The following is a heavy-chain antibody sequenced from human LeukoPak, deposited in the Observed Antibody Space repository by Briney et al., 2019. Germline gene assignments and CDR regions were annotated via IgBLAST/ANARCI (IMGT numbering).Heavy chain of an antibody. CDR2: INSDGINT. CDR1: AFSFDHYT. Sequence: GGSLRLSCAASAFSFDHYTMHWVRQAPGKGLVWVSRINSDGINTSYADSVKGRFTISRDNAKNTLNLQMNSLRAEDTAVYYCARDLGQYYDTSDNWFDPWGQGTLVTVSS. CDR3: ARDLGQYYDTSDNWFDP. V-gene: IGHV3-74*01. D-gene: IGHD3-22*01. J-gene: IGHJ5*02.